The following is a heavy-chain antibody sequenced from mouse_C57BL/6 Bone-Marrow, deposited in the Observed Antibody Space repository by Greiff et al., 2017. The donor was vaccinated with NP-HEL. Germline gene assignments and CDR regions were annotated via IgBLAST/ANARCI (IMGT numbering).Heavy chain of an antibody. CDR1: GYTFTNYW. V-gene: IGHV1-72*01. CDR2: IDPSSGGT. J-gene: IGHJ2*01. Sequence: VQLQQPGAELVKPGASVKLSCKASGYTFTNYWMHWVKQRPGRGLEWIGWIDPSSGGTKYNEKFKSKATLTVDKPSSTAYMQLSSLTSEDSAVYYDARSYYGSGYVDYWGQGTTLTVSA. CDR3: ARSYYGSGYVDY. D-gene: IGHD1-1*01.